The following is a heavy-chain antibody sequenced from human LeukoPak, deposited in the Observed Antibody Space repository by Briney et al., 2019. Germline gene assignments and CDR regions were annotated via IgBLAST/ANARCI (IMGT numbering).Heavy chain of an antibody. CDR2: VYFSWST. CDR3: ARPRGCSGGSCIPWFDP. CDR1: RGSPSSSIYY. V-gene: IGHV4-39*01. D-gene: IGHD2-15*01. J-gene: IGHJ5*02. Sequence: PPETPSLTPTVPRGSPSSSIYYCGWTRHPPGRGLGCLGIVYFSWSTYYNPSLKSRVTISVDTSKNPLSLKLRSVTATDTAVYYCARPRGCSGGSCIPWFDPWGQGTLVTVSS.